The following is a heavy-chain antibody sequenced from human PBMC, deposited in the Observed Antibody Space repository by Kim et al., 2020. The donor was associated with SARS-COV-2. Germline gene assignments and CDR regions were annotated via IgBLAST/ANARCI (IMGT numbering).Heavy chain of an antibody. Sequence: ASVKVSCKVSGYTLTELSMHWVRQAPGKGLEWMGGFDPEDGETIYAQKFQGRVTMTEDTSTDTAYMELSSLRSEDTAVYYCATGILSSSWYEDWFDPWGQGTLVTVSS. CDR3: ATGILSSSWYEDWFDP. V-gene: IGHV1-24*01. CDR1: GYTLTELS. CDR2: FDPEDGET. D-gene: IGHD6-13*01. J-gene: IGHJ5*02.